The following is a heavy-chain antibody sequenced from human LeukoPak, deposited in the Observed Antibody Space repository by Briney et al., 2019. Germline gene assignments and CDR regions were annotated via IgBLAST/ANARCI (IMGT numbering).Heavy chain of an antibody. V-gene: IGHV4-59*01. CDR1: GGSISSYY. CDR2: IYYSGST. J-gene: IGHJ4*02. CDR3: ARQVGAEHFFDY. Sequence: SETLSLTCTVSGGSISSYYWSWIRQPPGKGLEWIGYIYYSGSTNYNPSLKSRATISVDTSKNQFSLKLSSVTAADTAVYYCARQVGAEHFFDYWGQGTLVTVSS. D-gene: IGHD1-26*01.